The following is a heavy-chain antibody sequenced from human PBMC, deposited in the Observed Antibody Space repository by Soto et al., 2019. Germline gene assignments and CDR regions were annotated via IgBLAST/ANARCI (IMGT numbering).Heavy chain of an antibody. D-gene: IGHD1-26*01. J-gene: IGHJ4*02. Sequence: PGESLRLSCIGSGITFRSRAMSWVRQVPGKGLEWVSTITDNDGDTKSADSVRGRFTISRDNSKNTLYLQMSSLRAEDSAVYYCSCGSTVSHRGPRSFDFWGRGTLVTVSS. CDR1: GITFRSRA. CDR2: ITDNDGDT. V-gene: IGHV3-23*01. CDR3: SCGSTVSHRGPRSFDF.